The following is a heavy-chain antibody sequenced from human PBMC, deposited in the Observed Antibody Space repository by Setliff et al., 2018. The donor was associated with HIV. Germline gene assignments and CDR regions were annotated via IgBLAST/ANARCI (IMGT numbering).Heavy chain of an antibody. D-gene: IGHD3-22*01. V-gene: IGHV1-8*02. Sequence: ASVKVSCKASGYTFINYDLNWVRQATGQGLEWMGWMNVQTNTVTYAEKFRGRVTMTRNTAIGTAYMELSGLGSDDTAVYYCAREKKRGYYDSSGYLDYWGQGTLVTVSS. CDR3: AREKKRGYYDSSGYLDY. J-gene: IGHJ4*02. CDR1: GYTFINYD. CDR2: MNVQTNTV.